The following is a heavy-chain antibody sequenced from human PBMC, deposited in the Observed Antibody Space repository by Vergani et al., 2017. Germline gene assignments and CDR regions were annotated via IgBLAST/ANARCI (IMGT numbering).Heavy chain of an antibody. V-gene: IGHV3-33*01. J-gene: IGHJ3*02. CDR1: GFTFSSYG. D-gene: IGHD2-2*01. Sequence: QVQLVESGGGVVQPGRSLRLSCAASGFTFSSYGMHWVRQAPGKGLEWVAVIWYDGSNKYYADSVKGRFTISRNNSKNTLYMQMNSLIAEDTAVYYCARAFEGYCSSTTCGDAFDIWGQGTMVTVSS. CDR2: IWYDGSNK. CDR3: ARAFEGYCSSTTCGDAFDI.